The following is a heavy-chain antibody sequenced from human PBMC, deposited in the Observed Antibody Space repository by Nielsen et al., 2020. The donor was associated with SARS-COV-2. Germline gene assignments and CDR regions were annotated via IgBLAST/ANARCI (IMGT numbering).Heavy chain of an antibody. CDR3: ARSAANWFDP. CDR2: IFHSGST. V-gene: IGHV4-39*07. Sequence: SETLSLTCTVSGGSISSNSYFWGWIRQFPGKDLEWIGSIFHSGSTYYNPSLKSRVTISVDTSKNQFSLKLSSVTAADTAVYYCARSAANWFDPWGQGTLVTVSS. D-gene: IGHD6-25*01. CDR1: GGSISSNSYF. J-gene: IGHJ5*02.